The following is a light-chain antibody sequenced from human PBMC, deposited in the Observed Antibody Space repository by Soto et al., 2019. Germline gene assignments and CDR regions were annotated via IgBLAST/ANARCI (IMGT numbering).Light chain of an antibody. Sequence: QSVLTQPASVSGSPGQSITISCTGTSSDVGGYNFVSWYQQHPGKAPQLMIYDVTNRPSGVSNRFSGSKSGNTASLTISGLQAEDEADYYCSSYTSSGTRVFGGGTKLTVL. CDR2: DVT. J-gene: IGLJ2*01. V-gene: IGLV2-14*01. CDR1: SSDVGGYNF. CDR3: SSYTSSGTRV.